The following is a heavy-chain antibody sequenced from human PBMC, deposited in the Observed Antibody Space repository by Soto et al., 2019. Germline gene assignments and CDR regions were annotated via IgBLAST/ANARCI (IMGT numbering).Heavy chain of an antibody. CDR1: GFTFSDYP. Sequence: HPXGSLRLSFAASGFTFSDYPIHWVRQAPGKGLDWVAVISYDGNNKKYADSVEGRFTISRDNSKNTLYLQLNSLRDEETAVYYCAKDHYPPGSDLNWAVKWFDAWGQGTLVTVSS. CDR2: ISYDGNNK. D-gene: IGHD3-16*02. J-gene: IGHJ5*02. V-gene: IGHV3-30-3*01. CDR3: AKDHYPPGSDLNWAVKWFDA.